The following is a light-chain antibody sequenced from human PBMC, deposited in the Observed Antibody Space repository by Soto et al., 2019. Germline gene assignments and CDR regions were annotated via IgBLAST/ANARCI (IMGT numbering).Light chain of an antibody. Sequence: DILLTQSPSTLSASVGDRVTISCRASQSINKWLAWYQHKPGKAPNLLIYDASTLESGVPSRFSGTGSGTEFTFSITSLQPEDFGTYYCQQCYMGWTFGQGTKVDFK. J-gene: IGKJ1*01. CDR2: DAS. CDR1: QSINKW. V-gene: IGKV1-5*01. CDR3: QQCYMGWT.